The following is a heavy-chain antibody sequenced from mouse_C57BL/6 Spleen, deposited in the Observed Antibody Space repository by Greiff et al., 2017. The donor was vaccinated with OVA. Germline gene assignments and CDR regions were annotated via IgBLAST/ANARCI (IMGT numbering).Heavy chain of an antibody. CDR2: IYPGSGNT. J-gene: IGHJ3*01. D-gene: IGHD1-1*01. V-gene: IGHV1-76*01. Sequence: QVQLQQPGAELVRPGASVKLSCKASGYTFTDYYINWVKQRPGQGLEWIARIYPGSGNTYYNEKFKGKATLTAEKSSSTAYMQLSSLTSEDSAVYFCARNYGSSYDGDWFAYWGQGTLVTVSA. CDR1: GYTFTDYY. CDR3: ARNYGSSYDGDWFAY.